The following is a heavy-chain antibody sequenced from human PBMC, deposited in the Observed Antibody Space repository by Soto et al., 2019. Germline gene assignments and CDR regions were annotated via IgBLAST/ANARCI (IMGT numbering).Heavy chain of an antibody. CDR2: INPNIGRA. D-gene: IGHD2-2*02. J-gene: IGHJ4*02. CDR3: ASPLGYCSSTSCYTNYFDY. V-gene: IGHV1-2*02. Sequence: ASVKVSCKASGYTFAGYYRHWVRQAPGQGLEWMGWINPNIGRANYAQKFQGRVTITRDTSTSTAYMELSSLRSEDTAVYYCASPLGYCSSTSCYTNYFDYWGQGTLVTVSS. CDR1: GYTFAGYY.